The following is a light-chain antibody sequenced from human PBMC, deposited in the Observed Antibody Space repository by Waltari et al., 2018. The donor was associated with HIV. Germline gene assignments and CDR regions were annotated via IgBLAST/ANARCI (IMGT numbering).Light chain of an antibody. CDR2: GNT. J-gene: IGLJ1*01. V-gene: IGLV1-40*01. Sequence: QSVLTQPPSLSGIPGQRLTISCTGSNSNIGADYDVHWYQHLPGTAPKVLIYGNTYRPSGVPDRFSGSKSGASASLVITGLQAEDEADYYCQSYDNSLSGTYVFGGGTKVNVL. CDR3: QSYDNSLSGTYV. CDR1: NSNIGADYD.